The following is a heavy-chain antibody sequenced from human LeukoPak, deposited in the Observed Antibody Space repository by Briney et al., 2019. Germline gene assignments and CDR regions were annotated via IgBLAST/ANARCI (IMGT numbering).Heavy chain of an antibody. CDR3: ARDNSGSYSVGAFDI. J-gene: IGHJ3*02. V-gene: IGHV1-18*01. Sequence: ASVKVSCKASGYTFTSYGISWVRQAPGQGLEWMGWISAYNGNTNYAQKLQGRVTMTTDTSTSTAYMELSSLRSEDTAVYYCARDNSGSYSVGAFDIWGQGTMVTVSS. CDR2: ISAYNGNT. CDR1: GYTFTSYG. D-gene: IGHD1-26*01.